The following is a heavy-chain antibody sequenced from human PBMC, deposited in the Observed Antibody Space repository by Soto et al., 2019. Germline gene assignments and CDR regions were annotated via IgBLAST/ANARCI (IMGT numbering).Heavy chain of an antibody. V-gene: IGHV1-69*08. CDR1: GGTLSSDT. Sequence: QVQLVQSGPEVKKSGSSVKVSCKASGGTLSSDTISWLRQAPGQGLEWMGRIIPLLGIGNYAQKFQGRVTITETKSTNKAYMELRTRTSQDTAIYYCAREEGYYKLGASTAYYMDVWGNGTPFTVSS. CDR3: AREEGYYKLGASTAYYMDV. D-gene: IGHD7-27*01. J-gene: IGHJ6*03. CDR2: IIPLLGIG.